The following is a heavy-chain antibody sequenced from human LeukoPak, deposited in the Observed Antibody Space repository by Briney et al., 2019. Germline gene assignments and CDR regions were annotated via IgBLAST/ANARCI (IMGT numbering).Heavy chain of an antibody. V-gene: IGHV1-69*13. CDR3: ARDHVSMVRGVYYFDY. CDR1: GGTFSSYA. D-gene: IGHD3-10*01. Sequence: EASVKVSCKASGGTFSSYAISWVRQAPGQGLEWMGGIIPIFGTANYAQKFQGRVTITADESTSTAYMELSSLRSEDTAVYYCARDHVSMVRGVYYFDYWGQGTLVIVSS. J-gene: IGHJ4*02. CDR2: IIPIFGTA.